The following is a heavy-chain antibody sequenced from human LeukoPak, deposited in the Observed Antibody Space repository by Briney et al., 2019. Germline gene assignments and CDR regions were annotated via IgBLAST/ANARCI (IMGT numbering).Heavy chain of an antibody. Sequence: PGGSLRLSCAASGFSVSNNYLTWVRQAPGKGLEWVSVISRGGTTYYADSMKGRITISRDNSKNTLYLQMNSLRADDTAVYSCARVPTQGYCRSGSSHYSLDYWAHEPLVPVPS. D-gene: IGHD2-15*01. V-gene: IGHV3-53*01. CDR2: ISRGGTT. J-gene: IGHJ4*01. CDR3: ARVPTQGYCRSGSSHYSLDY. CDR1: GFSVSNNY.